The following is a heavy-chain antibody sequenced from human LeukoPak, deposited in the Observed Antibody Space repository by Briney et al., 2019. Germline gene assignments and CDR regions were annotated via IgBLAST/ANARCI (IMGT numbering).Heavy chain of an antibody. D-gene: IGHD3-22*01. CDR1: GFTFNNYG. Sequence: GGSLRLSCAASGFTFNNYGMHWVRQAPGKGLEWVAVIWYDGSNKYYADSVKGRFTISRDNSKNTLYLQMNSLRAEDTAVYYCAREVYYYDSSGYYDYWGQGTLVTVSS. CDR3: AREVYYYDSSGYYDY. CDR2: IWYDGSNK. V-gene: IGHV3-33*08. J-gene: IGHJ4*02.